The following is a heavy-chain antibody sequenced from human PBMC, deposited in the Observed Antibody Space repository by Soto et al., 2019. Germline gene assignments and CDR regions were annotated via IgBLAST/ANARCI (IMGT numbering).Heavy chain of an antibody. CDR2: ISGSGGST. V-gene: IGHV3-23*01. CDR1: GFTFSSYA. J-gene: IGHJ4*02. Sequence: GGALRLSCAASGFTFSSYAMSWVRPAPGKGLEWVSAISGSGGSTYYADSVKGRFTISRDNSKNTLYLQMNSLRAEDTAVYYCAKRQQLVEQYFDYWGQGTLVTVSS. D-gene: IGHD6-6*01. CDR3: AKRQQLVEQYFDY.